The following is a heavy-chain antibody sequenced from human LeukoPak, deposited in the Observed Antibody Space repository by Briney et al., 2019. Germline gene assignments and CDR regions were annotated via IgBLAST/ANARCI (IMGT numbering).Heavy chain of an antibody. CDR2: ISASGTN. Sequence: SETLSLTCTVSGGSINNYYWAWIRQPAGKELEWIGRISASGTNRYNPSLKSRVTMSVDTSQNQFSLKVASVTAADTAVYFCARGMAAAYDYNWFDAWGQGTLVTVS. J-gene: IGHJ5*02. CDR1: GGSINNYY. D-gene: IGHD5-12*01. V-gene: IGHV4-4*07. CDR3: ARGMAAAYDYNWFDA.